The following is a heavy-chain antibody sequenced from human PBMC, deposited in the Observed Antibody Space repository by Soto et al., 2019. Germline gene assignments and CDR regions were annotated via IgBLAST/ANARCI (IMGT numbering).Heavy chain of an antibody. CDR1: GYTFTSYD. Sequence: ASVKVSCKASGYTFTSYDINWVRQATGQGLEWMGWMNPNSGNTGYAQKIQGRANMTRNTSISTAYMELSSLRSEDTAVYYCARGRSKVYCSGGSCYSNWFDPSGQGTLVTVSS. J-gene: IGHJ5*02. D-gene: IGHD2-15*01. CDR3: ARGRSKVYCSGGSCYSNWFDP. V-gene: IGHV1-8*02. CDR2: MNPNSGNT.